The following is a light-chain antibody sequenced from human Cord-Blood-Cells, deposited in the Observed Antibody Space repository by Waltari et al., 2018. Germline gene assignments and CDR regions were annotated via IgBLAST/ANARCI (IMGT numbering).Light chain of an antibody. CDR1: QCISSC. V-gene: IGKV1-8*01. J-gene: IGKJ3*01. CDR2: KAS. Sequence: AIQMTQSPSTFSASAGDRVTITCRASQCISSCLAWYQQKPGKAPKLLIYKASTLQSGVPSRFSGSGSGTDFTLTISCLQSDDFATYYCQQYYSYLFTFGHGTKVDIK. CDR3: QQYYSYLFT.